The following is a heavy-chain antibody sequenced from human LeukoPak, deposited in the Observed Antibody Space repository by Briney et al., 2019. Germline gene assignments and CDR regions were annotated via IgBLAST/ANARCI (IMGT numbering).Heavy chain of an antibody. Sequence: ASVKVSCKASGYTFTSYGISWVRQAPGQGLEWMGWISAYNGNTNYAQNLQGRVTMTTDTSTTTAYMELRSLRSDDTAVYYCARDLTGGSDAFDIWGQGTMVTVSS. CDR2: ISAYNGNT. V-gene: IGHV1-18*01. CDR3: ARDLTGGSDAFDI. J-gene: IGHJ3*02. CDR1: GYTFTSYG. D-gene: IGHD2-15*01.